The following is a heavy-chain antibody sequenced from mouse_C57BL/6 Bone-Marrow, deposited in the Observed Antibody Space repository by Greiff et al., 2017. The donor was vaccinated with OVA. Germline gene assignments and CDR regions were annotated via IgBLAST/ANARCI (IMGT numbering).Heavy chain of an antibody. J-gene: IGHJ1*03. CDR2: FHPNSGST. V-gene: IGHV1-64*01. CDR1: GSTFTSYW. Sequence: QVQLQQPGAELVKPGASVKLSCKASGSTFTSYWMHWVKQRPGQGLEWIGMFHPNSGSTNYNEKFKSKATLTVDKSSSTAYMQLSSLTSEDSAVYYWARAVVARYWYFDVWGTGTTVTVSS. CDR3: ARAVVARYWYFDV. D-gene: IGHD1-1*01.